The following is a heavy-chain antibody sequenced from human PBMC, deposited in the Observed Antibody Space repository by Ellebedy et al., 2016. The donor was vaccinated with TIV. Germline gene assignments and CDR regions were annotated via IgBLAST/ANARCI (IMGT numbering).Heavy chain of an antibody. V-gene: IGHV5-51*01. Sequence: GESLKISCKASGYSFTNQWIGWVRQVHGKGLEWMAVIYPGDSTINYSPSFQGQVTISADKSISTAYLQWTSLKASDTAMFYCARLWFGEFPDYWGQGALVTVSS. CDR3: ARLWFGEFPDY. CDR2: IYPGDSTI. D-gene: IGHD3-10*01. J-gene: IGHJ4*02. CDR1: GYSFTNQW.